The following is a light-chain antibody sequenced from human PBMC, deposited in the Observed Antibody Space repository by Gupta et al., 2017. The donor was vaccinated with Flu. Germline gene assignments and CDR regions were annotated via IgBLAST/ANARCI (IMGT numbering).Light chain of an antibody. CDR1: SSDVGSYNL. J-gene: IGLJ2*01. CDR3: CSYAGSRV. V-gene: IGLV2-23*01. Sequence: QSALTPPASASGSPGQSITISCTRTSSDVGSYNLVSWYLQHPGKAPKLMIHESSMRHSGVSNRCYGSKSGNTASLTISGLQAEDEADYYCCSYAGSRVFGGGTKLTVL. CDR2: ESS.